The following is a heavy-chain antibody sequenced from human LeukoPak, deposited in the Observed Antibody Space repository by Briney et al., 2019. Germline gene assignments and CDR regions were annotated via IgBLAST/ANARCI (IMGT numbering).Heavy chain of an antibody. J-gene: IGHJ4*01. V-gene: IGHV3-74*01. CDR3: AKWGDYDILTGYYDSDY. D-gene: IGHD3-9*01. CDR2: INSDGSST. Sequence: AGGSLRLSCAASGFTFSSYWMHWVRQAPGKGLVWVSRINSDGSSTSYADSVKGRFTVSRDDPKNTLYLQMNTLRVEDTAVYYCAKWGDYDILTGYYDSDYWGHGTLVTVSS. CDR1: GFTFSSYW.